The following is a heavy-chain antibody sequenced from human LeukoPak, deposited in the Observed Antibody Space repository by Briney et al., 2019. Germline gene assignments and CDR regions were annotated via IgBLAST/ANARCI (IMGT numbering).Heavy chain of an antibody. CDR2: ISSTSSYI. D-gene: IGHD6-19*01. CDR3: ARKSSAVAGPFDY. J-gene: IGHJ4*02. V-gene: IGHV3-21*01. Sequence: GSVRLSCAASGFTFSSYAMNWVRQAPGKGLEWVSSISSTSSYIYYADSVKGRFTIPRDNAKNSLYLQMNSLRAEDTAVYYCARKSSAVAGPFDYWGQGTLVTVSS. CDR1: GFTFSSYA.